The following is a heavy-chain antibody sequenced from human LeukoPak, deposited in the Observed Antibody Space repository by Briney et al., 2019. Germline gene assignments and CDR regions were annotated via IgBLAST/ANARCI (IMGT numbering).Heavy chain of an antibody. V-gene: IGHV4-4*09. CDR3: ASDCSSTSCYRGAEYFQH. J-gene: IGHJ1*01. D-gene: IGHD2-2*02. CDR1: GGSISSYY. Sequence: PSETLSLTCTVSGGSISSYYWSWIRQPPGKGLEWIGYIYFSGNTYYNPSLTSRVTISVDTSKNQFSLKLNSVTAADTAVYYCASDCSSTSCYRGAEYFQHWGQGTLVTVSS. CDR2: IYFSGNT.